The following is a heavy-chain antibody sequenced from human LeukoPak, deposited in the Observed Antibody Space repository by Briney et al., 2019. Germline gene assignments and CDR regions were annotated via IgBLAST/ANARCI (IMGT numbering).Heavy chain of an antibody. Sequence: SETLSLTCTVSGGSISSSSYYWGWIRQPPGKGLEWIGSIYYSGSTYYNPSLKSRVTISVDTSKNQFSLKLSSVTAADTAVYYCARHKAHSGIDAPYYYYYMDVWGKGTTVTVSS. D-gene: IGHD3-10*01. J-gene: IGHJ6*03. CDR1: GGSISSSSYY. V-gene: IGHV4-39*01. CDR2: IYYSGST. CDR3: ARHKAHSGIDAPYYYYYMDV.